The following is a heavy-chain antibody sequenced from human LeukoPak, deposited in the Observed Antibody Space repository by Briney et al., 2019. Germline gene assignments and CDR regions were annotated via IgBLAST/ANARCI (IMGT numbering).Heavy chain of an antibody. D-gene: IGHD3-10*01. V-gene: IGHV3-30*03. CDR2: ISYDGSNK. CDR3: ARDLYYYGSGSFGKYYYYGMDV. Sequence: RSGGSLRLSCAASGFTFSSYGMHWVRQAPGKGLEWVAVISYDGSNKYYADSVKGRFTISRDNSKNTLYLQMNSLRAEDTAVYYCARDLYYYGSGSFGKYYYYGMDVWGQGTTVTVSS. CDR1: GFTFSSYG. J-gene: IGHJ6*02.